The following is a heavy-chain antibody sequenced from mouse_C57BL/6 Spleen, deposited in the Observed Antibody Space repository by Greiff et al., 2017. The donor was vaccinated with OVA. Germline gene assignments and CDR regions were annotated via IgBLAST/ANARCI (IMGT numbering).Heavy chain of an antibody. CDR1: GYTFTSYW. J-gene: IGHJ4*01. D-gene: IGHD2-1*01. V-gene: IGHV1-55*01. CDR2: IYPGSGST. Sequence: QVQLQQPGAELVKPGASVKMSCKASGYTFTSYWITWVKQRPGQGLEWIGDIYPGSGSTNYNEKFKSKATLTVDTSSSTAYMQRSSLTSEDSAVYYCARDALYGNYSYAMDYWGQGTSVTVS. CDR3: ARDALYGNYSYAMDY.